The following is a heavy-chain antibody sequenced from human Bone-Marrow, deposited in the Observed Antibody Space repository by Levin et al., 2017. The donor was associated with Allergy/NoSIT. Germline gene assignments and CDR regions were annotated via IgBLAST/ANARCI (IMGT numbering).Heavy chain of an antibody. CDR1: GGSVSSTRYY. Sequence: SETLSLTCTVSGGSVSSTRYYWGWIRQPPGKGLEYIGTIYYNTKTDYNPSLQSRVTISVVTSKNHLSLRLSSVTAADTAVYYCATGLYFYSSGFYYAMDVRGQGTTVTVSS. J-gene: IGHJ6*02. D-gene: IGHD5-18*01. CDR3: ATGLYFYSSGFYYAMDV. V-gene: IGHV4-39*07. CDR2: IYYNTKT.